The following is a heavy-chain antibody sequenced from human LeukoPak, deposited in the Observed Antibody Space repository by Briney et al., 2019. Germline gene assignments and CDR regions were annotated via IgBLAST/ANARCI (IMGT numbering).Heavy chain of an antibody. V-gene: IGHV3-7*01. CDR1: GFTVSSFW. CDR2: IKQDGSEK. Sequence: PGGSLRLSCAASGFTVSSFWMSWVRQAPGKGLEWVANIKQDGSEKYYVDSVEGRFTISRDNAKNSLFLQMNSLRAEDRAVYYCARVRGSFSLDYWGQGSLVTVSS. J-gene: IGHJ4*02. CDR3: ARVRGSFSLDY. D-gene: IGHD1-26*01.